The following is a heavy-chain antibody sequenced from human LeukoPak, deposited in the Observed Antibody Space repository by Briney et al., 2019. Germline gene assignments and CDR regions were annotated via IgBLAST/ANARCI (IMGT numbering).Heavy chain of an antibody. D-gene: IGHD6-13*01. CDR2: IYSGGST. V-gene: IGHV3-53*01. CDR1: GFTVSSNY. CDR3: ARDGYSSSWAHDAFDI. J-gene: IGHJ3*02. Sequence: PGGSLRLSCAASGFTVSSNYMSWVRQAPGKGLEWVSVIYSGGSTYYADSVKGRFTISRDNSKNTLYLQMNSLRAEDTAVYYCARDGYSSSWAHDAFDIWGQGTMVTVSS.